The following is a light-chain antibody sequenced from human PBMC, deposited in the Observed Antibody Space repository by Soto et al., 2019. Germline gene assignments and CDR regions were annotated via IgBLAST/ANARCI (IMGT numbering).Light chain of an antibody. V-gene: IGKV3-11*01. Sequence: EIVLTQSPATLSLSPGERATLSCRASQSVSSYLAWYQQKPGQAPRLLIYDASNRATGIPARFSGSGSGTDFTLTISSLEPEDVAVYYCHQRSNWPPLWTFGQGTKVEIK. J-gene: IGKJ1*01. CDR2: DAS. CDR1: QSVSSY. CDR3: HQRSNWPPLWT.